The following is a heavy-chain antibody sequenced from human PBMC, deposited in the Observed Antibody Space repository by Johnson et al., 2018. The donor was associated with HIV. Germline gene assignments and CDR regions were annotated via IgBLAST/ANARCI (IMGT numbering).Heavy chain of an antibody. CDR1: GFTFSSYA. Sequence: VQLVESGGGVVQPGRSMRLSCAASGFTFSSYAMSWVRQAPGKGLEWVSAISGSGGSTYYADSVKGRFTISRDNSKNTLYLQMNSLRAEDTAVYYCAKDWVITMIVVVITWAFDIWGQGTMVTVSS. CDR2: ISGSGGST. V-gene: IGHV3-23*04. J-gene: IGHJ3*02. D-gene: IGHD3-22*01. CDR3: AKDWVITMIVVVITWAFDI.